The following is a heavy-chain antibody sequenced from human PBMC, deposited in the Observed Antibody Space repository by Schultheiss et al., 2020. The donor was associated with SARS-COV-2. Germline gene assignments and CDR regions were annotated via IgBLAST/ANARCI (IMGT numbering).Heavy chain of an antibody. D-gene: IGHD3-10*01. V-gene: IGHV4-4*02. J-gene: IGHJ4*02. Sequence: SETLSLTCAVSGGSISSSNWWSWVRQPPGKGLEWIGEIYHSGSTNYNPSLKSRVTISVDKSKNQFSLKLSSVTAADTAVYYCARDLHLSRGSFDYWGQGTLVTVSS. CDR3: ARDLHLSRGSFDY. CDR2: IYHSGST. CDR1: GGSISSSNW.